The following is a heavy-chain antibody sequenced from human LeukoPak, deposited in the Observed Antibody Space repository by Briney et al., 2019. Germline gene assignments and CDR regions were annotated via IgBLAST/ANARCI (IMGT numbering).Heavy chain of an antibody. CDR2: INPNSGGT. Sequence: ASVKVSCKASGYTFTGYHVHWARQAPGQGLEWMGWINPNSGGTNFAQKFQGRVTMTRDTSISTAYMDLSRLRSDDTAVYYCARDDTSGSYYWFDPWGQGTLVTVSS. CDR3: ARDDTSGSYYWFDP. D-gene: IGHD1-26*01. J-gene: IGHJ5*02. CDR1: GYTFTGYH. V-gene: IGHV1-2*02.